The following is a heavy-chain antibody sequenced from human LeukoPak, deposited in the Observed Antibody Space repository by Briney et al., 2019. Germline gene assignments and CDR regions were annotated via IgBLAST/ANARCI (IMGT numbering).Heavy chain of an antibody. D-gene: IGHD3-22*01. CDR1: GGSISSYY. J-gene: IGHJ4*02. CDR2: IYTSGST. CDR3: TRHGGGYYYDSSGYYGYYFDY. Sequence: PSETLSLTCTVSGGSISSYYWSWIRQPPGKGLEWIGYIYTSGSTNYNPSLKSRVSISVDTSKYQFSLRLTSVTAADTAVYYCTRHGGGYYYDSSGYYGYYFDYWGQGTLVTVSS. V-gene: IGHV4-4*09.